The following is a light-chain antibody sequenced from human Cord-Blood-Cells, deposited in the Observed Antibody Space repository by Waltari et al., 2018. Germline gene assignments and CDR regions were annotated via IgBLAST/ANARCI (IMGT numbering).Light chain of an antibody. V-gene: IGKV1-5*03. Sequence: DIQMTQSPSTLSASVGDRVTITCRASQSISSWLAWYQQKPGKAPTLLIYKASSLESGVPSRFSGSGSGTEFTVTISSLQPDDFATYYCQQYNSYSYTFGQGTKLEIK. CDR1: QSISSW. CDR3: QQYNSYSYT. J-gene: IGKJ2*01. CDR2: KAS.